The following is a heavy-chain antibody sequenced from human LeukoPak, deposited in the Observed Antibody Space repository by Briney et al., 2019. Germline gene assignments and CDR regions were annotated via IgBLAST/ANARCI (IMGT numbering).Heavy chain of an antibody. Sequence: GGSLRLSCAASGFTFSSYGMHWVRQAPGKGLEWVAVISYDGSNKYYADSVKGRFTISRDNSKNTLYLQMNSLRAEDTAVYYCPKDRSGTYCVRGFDYWGQGTLVTVSS. CDR2: ISYDGSNK. J-gene: IGHJ4*02. CDR3: PKDRSGTYCVRGFDY. CDR1: GFTFSSYG. V-gene: IGHV3-30*18. D-gene: IGHD1-26*01.